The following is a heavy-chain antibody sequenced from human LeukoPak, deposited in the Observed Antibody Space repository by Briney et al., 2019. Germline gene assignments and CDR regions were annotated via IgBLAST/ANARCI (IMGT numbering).Heavy chain of an antibody. D-gene: IGHD3-3*01. CDR1: GGSFSGYY. CDR3: ARVTGNYDFWSGYSHYYYYMDV. J-gene: IGHJ6*03. CDR2: INHRGST. V-gene: IGHV4-34*01. Sequence: SETLSLTCAVYGGSFSGYYWSWIRQPPGKGLEWIGEINHRGSTNYNPSRKRRVTISVDTSKNQFSLKLSSVTAADTAVYYCARVTGNYDFWSGYSHYYYYMDVWGKGTTATVSS.